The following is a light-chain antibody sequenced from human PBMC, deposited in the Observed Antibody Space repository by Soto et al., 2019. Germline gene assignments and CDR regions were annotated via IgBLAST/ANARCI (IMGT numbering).Light chain of an antibody. J-gene: IGKJ4*01. CDR1: QSISTW. Sequence: DIHMTQSPSTLSASVGDRVTITCRSSQSISTWLAWYQQKPGKAPKLLIYKASRLEGGVPSRFSGSGSGTEFNITVSSLRPDNFATYYCQQYNTYPLTFGGGTKVDIK. CDR2: KAS. CDR3: QQYNTYPLT. V-gene: IGKV1-5*03.